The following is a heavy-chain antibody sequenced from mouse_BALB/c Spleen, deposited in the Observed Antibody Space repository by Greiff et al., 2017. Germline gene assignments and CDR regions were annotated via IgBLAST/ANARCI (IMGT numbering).Heavy chain of an antibody. V-gene: IGHV5-9-3*01. CDR2: ISSGGSYT. Sequence: EVKLMESGGGLVKPGGSLKLSCAASGFTFSSYAMSWVRQTPEKRLEWVATISSGGSYTYYPDSVKGRFTISRDNAKNTLYLQMSSLRSEDTAMYYCARQKAQSSLAYWGQGTLVTVSA. CDR1: GFTFSSYA. CDR3: ARQKAQSSLAY. J-gene: IGHJ3*01.